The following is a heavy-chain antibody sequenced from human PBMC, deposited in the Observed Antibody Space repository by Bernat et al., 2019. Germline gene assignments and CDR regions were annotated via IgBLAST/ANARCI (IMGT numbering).Heavy chain of an antibody. Sequence: EVQLVESGGGLVQPGGSLRLSCAASGFRFSSHSMNWVRQAPGKGLEWVSHISTSSDTKYYADSVEGRFTISRDNARSSAYLEMNSLTAEDTAVYYCARDSGGYGSGSYYKTWGQGTLVTVSS. CDR3: ARDSGGYGSGSYYKT. CDR2: ISTSSDTK. D-gene: IGHD3-10*01. V-gene: IGHV3-48*01. J-gene: IGHJ5*02. CDR1: GFRFSSHS.